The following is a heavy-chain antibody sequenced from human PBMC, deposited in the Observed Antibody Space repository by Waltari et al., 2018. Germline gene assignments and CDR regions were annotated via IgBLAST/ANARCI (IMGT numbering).Heavy chain of an antibody. Sequence: QVQLVESGGGVVQPGRSLRLSCAASGFTFSSYAMHWVRPAPGKGLEWVAVISYDGSNKYYADSVKGRFTISRDNSKNTLYLQMNSLRAEDTAVYYCARAGTRGYYYYYMDVWGKGTTVTVSS. CDR1: GFTFSSYA. J-gene: IGHJ6*03. CDR3: ARAGTRGYYYYYMDV. V-gene: IGHV3-30-3*01. CDR2: ISYDGSNK. D-gene: IGHD1-1*01.